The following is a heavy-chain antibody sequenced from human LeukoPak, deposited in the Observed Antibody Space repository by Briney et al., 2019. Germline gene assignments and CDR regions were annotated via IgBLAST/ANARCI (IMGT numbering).Heavy chain of an antibody. Sequence: GGSLRLSCAASGFTVSSNYMSWVRQAPGKGLEWVSVIYSGGSTYYADSVKGRFTISRDNSKNTLYLQMNSLRAEDTAVYYCARDRHYYDSGYDYWGQGTLVTVSS. V-gene: IGHV3-53*01. J-gene: IGHJ4*02. CDR2: IYSGGST. CDR1: GFTVSSNY. D-gene: IGHD3-22*01. CDR3: ARDRHYYDSGYDY.